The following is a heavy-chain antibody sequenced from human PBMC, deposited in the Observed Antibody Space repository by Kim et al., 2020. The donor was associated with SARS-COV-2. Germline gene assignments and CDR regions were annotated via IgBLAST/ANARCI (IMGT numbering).Heavy chain of an antibody. J-gene: IGHJ5*02. CDR3: ARGKDDFGVVIGDNWFDT. D-gene: IGHD3-3*01. V-gene: IGHV4-34*01. Sequence: SETLSLTCAVYGGSFSGYYWSWIRQPPGKGLEWIGEINHSGSTTYNPSLKSRLTISVDTSMNQFSLKLSSVTAADTAVYYCARGKDDFGVVIGDNWFDTWGQGTLVTVSS. CDR2: INHSGST. CDR1: GGSFSGYY.